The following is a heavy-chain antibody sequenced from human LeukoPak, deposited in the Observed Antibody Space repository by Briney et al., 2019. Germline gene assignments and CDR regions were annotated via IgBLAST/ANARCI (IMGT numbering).Heavy chain of an antibody. V-gene: IGHV4-39*07. J-gene: IGHJ4*02. CDR1: GGSISSSSYY. Sequence: PSETLSLTCTVSGGSISSSSYYWGWIRQPPGKGLEWIGSIYYSGSTYYNPSLKSRVTISVDTSKNQFSLKLSSVTAADTAVYYCARGGDCTNGVCWTIDYWGQGTLVTVSS. CDR2: IYYSGST. D-gene: IGHD2-8*01. CDR3: ARGGDCTNGVCWTIDY.